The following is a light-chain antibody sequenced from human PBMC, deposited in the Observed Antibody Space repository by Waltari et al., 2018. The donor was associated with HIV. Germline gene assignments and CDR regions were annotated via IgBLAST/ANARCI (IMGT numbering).Light chain of an antibody. Sequence: DIQMTQSPSSVSADVGDRVIITCRASQDIKKELNWYQQKPGMSPRLLIYSASGLQSGVPSTFSGSGSGVEFNFTIAALETEDSALFYGQQSHNTPLTFGGGTRIEIK. CDR3: QQSHNTPLT. V-gene: IGKV1-39*01. CDR1: QDIKKE. CDR2: SAS. J-gene: IGKJ5*01.